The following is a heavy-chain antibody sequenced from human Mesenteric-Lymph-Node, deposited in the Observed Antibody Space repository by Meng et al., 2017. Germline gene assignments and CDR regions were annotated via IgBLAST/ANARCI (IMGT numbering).Heavy chain of an antibody. J-gene: IGHJ4*02. CDR2: IIPILGTT. D-gene: IGHD3-16*01. V-gene: IGHV1-69*10. CDR3: ARLDLGLAH. Sequence: QVQLVQSGAEVKKPGSSVKVSCKASGGKFTSFAFNWVRQAPGQGLEWMGGIIPILGTTNYAEKFRGRLTISADTSARTAYMELTSLNSDDTAVYYCARLDLGLAHWGQGTLVTVSS. CDR1: GGKFTSFA.